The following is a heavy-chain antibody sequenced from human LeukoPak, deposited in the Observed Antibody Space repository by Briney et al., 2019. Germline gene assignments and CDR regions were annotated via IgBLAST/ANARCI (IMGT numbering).Heavy chain of an antibody. V-gene: IGHV5-51*01. CDR1: GYSFTSYW. Sequence: GESLKISCKGSGYSFTSYWIGWVRQMPGKGLEWMGIIYPGDSDTRYSPSFQGQVTISADKSISTAYLQWSSLKASDTAMYYCARAPGDFWSVLHPYYFDYWGQGTLVTVSS. CDR2: IYPGDSDT. D-gene: IGHD3-3*01. J-gene: IGHJ4*02. CDR3: ARAPGDFWSVLHPYYFDY.